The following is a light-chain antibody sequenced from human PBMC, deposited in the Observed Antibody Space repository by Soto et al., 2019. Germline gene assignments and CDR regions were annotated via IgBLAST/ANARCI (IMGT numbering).Light chain of an antibody. Sequence: ALQMTQSPSSLSASVGDTVTITCRASQAIRGDLGWYQQKPGKAPKLLIYGASTLESGVPSRFGGSGSGTDFSLTISGLQSEDFATYYCLQDNDYPWTFGQGTKVEI. V-gene: IGKV1-6*01. CDR1: QAIRGD. CDR2: GAS. CDR3: LQDNDYPWT. J-gene: IGKJ1*01.